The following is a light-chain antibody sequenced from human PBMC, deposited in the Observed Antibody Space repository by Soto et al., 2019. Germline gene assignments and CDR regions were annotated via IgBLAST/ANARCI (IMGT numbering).Light chain of an antibody. CDR1: QRIRTC. CDR3: QQNNSNPCT. Sequence: DIQMTQSPSTLSASVGDRVTITCRASQRIRTCLAWYRQKPGKAPNLLIYGASSLESGVPSRFSGSGSGTEFTLTISSLQPEDFATYYCQQNNSNPCTFGQGTKVEVK. J-gene: IGKJ1*01. V-gene: IGKV1-5*01. CDR2: GAS.